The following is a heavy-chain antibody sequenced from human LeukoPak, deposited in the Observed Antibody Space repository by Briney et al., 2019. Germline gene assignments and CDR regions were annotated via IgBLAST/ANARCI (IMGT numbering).Heavy chain of an antibody. J-gene: IGHJ4*02. CDR2: IYGNGAA. V-gene: IGHV4-4*09. D-gene: IGHD1-26*01. Sequence: SETLSLTCTVSGHSISSSFWSWIRQPPGKGLEWIGYIYGNGAANYNPSLKSRVTISVDTSKNQFSLKLSSVTAADTAVYYCASGSSVYWGQGILVTVSS. CDR1: GHSISSSF. CDR3: ASGSSVY.